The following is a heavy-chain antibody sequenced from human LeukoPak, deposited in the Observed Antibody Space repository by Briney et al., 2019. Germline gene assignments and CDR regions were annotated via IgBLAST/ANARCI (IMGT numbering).Heavy chain of an antibody. V-gene: IGHV3-74*01. Sequence: GGSLRLSCAASGFTFSSYWMHWVRQAPGKGLVWVSRINSDGSSTSYADSVKGRFTISRDNAKNTLYLQMNSLRAEDTAVYHCARSGSYYVWYFDLWGRGTLVTVSS. J-gene: IGHJ2*01. D-gene: IGHD1-26*01. CDR2: INSDGSST. CDR3: ARSGSYYVWYFDL. CDR1: GFTFSSYW.